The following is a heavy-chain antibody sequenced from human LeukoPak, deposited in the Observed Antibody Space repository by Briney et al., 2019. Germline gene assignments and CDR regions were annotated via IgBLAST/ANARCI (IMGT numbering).Heavy chain of an antibody. CDR3: ARDGYDFWSDYPTTLDY. Sequence: QAGGSLRLSCAVSGFNFSTYNMNWVRQAPGKGLEWVSYISTSSRTIYYADSVKGRLTISRDNAKNSLYLQMNSLRAEDTAVYYCARDGYDFWSDYPTTLDYWGQGTLVTVSS. V-gene: IGHV3-48*01. CDR2: ISTSSRTI. D-gene: IGHD3-3*01. CDR1: GFNFSTYN. J-gene: IGHJ4*02.